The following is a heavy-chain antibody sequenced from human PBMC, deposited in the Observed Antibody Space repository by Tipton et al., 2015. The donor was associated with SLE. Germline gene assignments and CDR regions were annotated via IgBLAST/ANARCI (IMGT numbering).Heavy chain of an antibody. CDR1: GGSFSGYY. D-gene: IGHD2-15*01. CDR2: INHSGST. J-gene: IGHJ4*02. CDR3: ARDEVALGFH. V-gene: IGHV4-34*01. Sequence: TLSLTCAVYGGSFSGYYWGWIRQPPGKGLEWIGEINHSGSTNYNPSLKSRVTISVDTSKNQFSLKLSSVTAADTAVYYCARDEVALGFHWGQGTLVTVSS.